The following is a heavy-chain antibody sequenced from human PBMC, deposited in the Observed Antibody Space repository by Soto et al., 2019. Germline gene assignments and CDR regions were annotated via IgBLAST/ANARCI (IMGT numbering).Heavy chain of an antibody. V-gene: IGHV3-30*19. Sequence: QVHLVESGGGVVQPGTSLRVSCVGSGFSCRSYVIHWVRQAPVKGLEWVALTSYEGSDTYYADSVRGRFTISRANSRNTVDLQTASLRLDSRVSYYCVRCGTQRGLAVWGQGTRASVSS. CDR3: VRCGTQRGLAV. CDR2: TSYEGSDT. J-gene: IGHJ1*01. D-gene: IGHD3-3*02. CDR1: GFSCRSYV.